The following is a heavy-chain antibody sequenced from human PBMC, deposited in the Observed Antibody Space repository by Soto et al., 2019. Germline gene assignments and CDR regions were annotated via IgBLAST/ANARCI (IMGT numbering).Heavy chain of an antibody. V-gene: IGHV1-3*01. CDR1: GYTFTSYA. CDR2: INAGNGNT. CDR3: LRFRIDEPYFDY. J-gene: IGHJ4*02. Sequence: ASVKVSCTASGYTFTSYAMHWVRQAPGQRLEWMGWINAGNGNTKYSQKFQGRVTITRDTSASTAYMELSSLRSEDTAVYYWLRFRIDEPYFDYWGQGTLVTVSA.